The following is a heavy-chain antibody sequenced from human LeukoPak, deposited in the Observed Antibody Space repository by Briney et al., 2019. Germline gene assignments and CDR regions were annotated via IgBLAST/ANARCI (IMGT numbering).Heavy chain of an antibody. CDR3: VRAVFLSGQSGDKWFGP. CDR2: IYSGGST. J-gene: IGHJ5*02. V-gene: IGHV3-66*01. CDR1: GFTVSSNY. Sequence: GGSLRLSCAASGFTVSSNYMSWVRQAPGKGLEWVSVIYSGGSTYYGDSVRDRFTISRDNSKNTLYLQMSSLRPEDTAIYYCVRAVFLSGQSGDKWFGPWGQGTLVTVSS. D-gene: IGHD3-3*01.